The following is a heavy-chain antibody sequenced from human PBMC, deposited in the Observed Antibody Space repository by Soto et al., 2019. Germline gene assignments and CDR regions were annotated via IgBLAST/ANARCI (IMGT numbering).Heavy chain of an antibody. V-gene: IGHV1-8*01. CDR1: GYTFTNND. CDR3: ARMETFGSLNWLDP. Sequence: GASVTVSCKASGYTFTNNDVTWVRQAPGQGLEWMGWMNPGSGDTGYAQKFQGRVTMTRNISIATAYMELSSLRSEDTAIYYCARMETFGSLNWLDPWGQGTLVTVSS. J-gene: IGHJ5*02. D-gene: IGHD3-16*01. CDR2: MNPGSGDT.